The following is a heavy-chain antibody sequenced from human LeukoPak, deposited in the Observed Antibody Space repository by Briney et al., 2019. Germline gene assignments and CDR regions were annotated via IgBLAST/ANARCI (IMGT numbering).Heavy chain of an antibody. CDR3: AHDRGPGGFDP. V-gene: IGHV4-30-2*01. D-gene: IGHD3-10*01. CDR1: GGSISSGGYS. Sequence: SQTLSLTCAVSGGSISSGGYSWSWIRQPPGKGLEWIGYIYHSGSTYYNPSLKSRVTISVDRSKNQFSLKLSSETAADTAVYYCAHDRGPGGFDPWGQGTLVTVSS. J-gene: IGHJ5*02. CDR2: IYHSGST.